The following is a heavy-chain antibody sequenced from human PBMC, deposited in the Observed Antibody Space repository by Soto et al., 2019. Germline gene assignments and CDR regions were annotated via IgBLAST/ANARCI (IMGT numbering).Heavy chain of an antibody. CDR1: GFSFDDYV. J-gene: IGHJ4*02. Sequence: DVQLVESGGGSVQPGRSLRLSCAASGFSFDDYVMHWVRQRPEKGLEWVSGISWSSGDIYYPDSAKSRFTMSRDNAKRSLYLQMNSLRTEDTALCNCAKDNDFDRDDPLDYWGQGILVTVSS. D-gene: IGHD3-22*01. CDR3: AKDNDFDRDDPLDY. CDR2: ISWSSGDI. V-gene: IGHV3-9*01.